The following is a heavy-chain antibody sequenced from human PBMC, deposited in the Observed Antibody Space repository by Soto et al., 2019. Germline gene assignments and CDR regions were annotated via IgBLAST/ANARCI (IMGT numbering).Heavy chain of an antibody. Sequence: GGSLRLSCVASGFTFSSYSMNWVRQAPGEGLEWVSYISSSSSTIYYADSVKGRFTISRDNAKNSLYLQMNSLRAEDTAVYYCALTLRFLDAFDIWGQGTMVTVSS. D-gene: IGHD3-3*01. CDR1: GFTFSSYS. V-gene: IGHV3-48*01. CDR3: ALTLRFLDAFDI. J-gene: IGHJ3*02. CDR2: ISSSSSTI.